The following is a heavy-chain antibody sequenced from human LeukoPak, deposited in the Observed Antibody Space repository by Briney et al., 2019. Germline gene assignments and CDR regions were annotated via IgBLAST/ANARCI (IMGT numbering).Heavy chain of an antibody. Sequence: SETLSLTCTVSGGSISSYYWSWIRQPPGKGLEWIGYIYTSGSTNYNPSLKSRVTISVDTSKNQFSLKLSSVTAADTAVYYCARHVDYYYYYMDVWGKGTTVTVSS. D-gene: IGHD3-10*02. CDR2: IYTSGST. J-gene: IGHJ6*03. V-gene: IGHV4-4*09. CDR1: GGSISSYY. CDR3: ARHVDYYYYYMDV.